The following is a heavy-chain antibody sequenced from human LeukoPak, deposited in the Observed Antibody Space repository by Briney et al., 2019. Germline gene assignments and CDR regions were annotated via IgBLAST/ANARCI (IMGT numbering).Heavy chain of an antibody. CDR2: IYYSGST. J-gene: IGHJ4*02. Sequence: PSETLSLTCSVSGGSISSYYWTWIRQPPGKGLEWIGHIYYSGSTNYNPSLKSRVTISVDTSKKQFFLKLSSVTAADTAVYYCARGSIALYYFDYWGQGTLVTVSS. CDR3: ARGSIALYYFDY. V-gene: IGHV4-59*01. D-gene: IGHD6-6*01. CDR1: GGSISSYY.